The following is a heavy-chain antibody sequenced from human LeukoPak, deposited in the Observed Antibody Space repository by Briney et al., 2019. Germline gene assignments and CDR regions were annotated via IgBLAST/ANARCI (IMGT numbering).Heavy chain of an antibody. Sequence: GGSLRLSCAASGFTFSSYSMNWVRQAPGKGLEWVSYISSSSSTIYYADSVKGRFTISRDNAKNSLYLQMNSLRDEDTAVYYCARDAPGTTHXFCDYWGQGTLVXVSS. D-gene: IGHD4-17*01. CDR2: ISSSSSTI. J-gene: IGHJ4*02. CDR3: ARDAPGTTHXFCDY. CDR1: GFTFSSYS. V-gene: IGHV3-48*02.